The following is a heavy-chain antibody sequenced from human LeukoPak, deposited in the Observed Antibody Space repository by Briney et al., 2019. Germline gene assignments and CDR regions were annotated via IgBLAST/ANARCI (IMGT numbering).Heavy chain of an antibody. CDR3: AAASQNCGGDCYPYYYYGMDV. D-gene: IGHD2-21*02. J-gene: IGHJ6*02. Sequence: VASVKVSCKASGYTFTGYYMHWVRQAPGQGLEWMGWINPNSGGTNYAQKFQGWVTMTRDTSISTAYMELSRLRSDDTAVYYCAAASQNCGGDCYPYYYYGMDVWGQGTTVTVSS. CDR2: INPNSGGT. CDR1: GYTFTGYY. V-gene: IGHV1-2*04.